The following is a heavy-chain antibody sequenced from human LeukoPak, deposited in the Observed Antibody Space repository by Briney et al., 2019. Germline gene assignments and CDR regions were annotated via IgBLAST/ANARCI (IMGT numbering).Heavy chain of an antibody. J-gene: IGHJ4*02. CDR2: ISGSGGST. D-gene: IGHD6-13*01. Sequence: GGTLRLSCAASGFTFSSYGMSWVRQAPGKGLEWVSAISGSGGSTYYADSVKGRFTISRDNSKNTLYLQMNSLRAEDTAVYYCANSAAVGTFYWGQGTLVTVSS. CDR1: GFTFSSYG. V-gene: IGHV3-23*01. CDR3: ANSAAVGTFY.